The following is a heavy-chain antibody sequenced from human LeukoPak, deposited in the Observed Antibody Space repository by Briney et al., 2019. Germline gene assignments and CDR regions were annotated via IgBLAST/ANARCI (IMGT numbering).Heavy chain of an antibody. CDR2: INPNSGGT. J-gene: IGHJ4*02. D-gene: IGHD1-26*01. V-gene: IGHV1-2*02. CDR1: GYTFTRYY. Sequence: ASVKVSCKASGYTFTRYYMHWVRQAPGQGLEWMGWINPNSGGTNYAQKFQGRVTMTRDTPVSTAYMELSSLTPDDTAVYFCARDRVGSYFIYWGQGTLVTVSS. CDR3: ARDRVGSYFIY.